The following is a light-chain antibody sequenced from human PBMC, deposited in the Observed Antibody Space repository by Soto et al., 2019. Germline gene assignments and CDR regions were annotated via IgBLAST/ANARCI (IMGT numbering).Light chain of an antibody. CDR3: SSYAGSHNLDV. CDR2: EVS. Sequence: QSVLTQPPSASGSPGQSVTISCTGTSSDVGGYNYVSWYQQHPGKAPKLMIYEVSKRPSGVPDRVSVSKSGNTASLTVSGLQAEDEADYYCSSYAGSHNLDVFGTGTKVTVL. J-gene: IGLJ1*01. CDR1: SSDVGGYNY. V-gene: IGLV2-8*01.